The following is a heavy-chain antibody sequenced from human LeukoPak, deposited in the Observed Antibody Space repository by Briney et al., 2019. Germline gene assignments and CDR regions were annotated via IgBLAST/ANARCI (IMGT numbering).Heavy chain of an antibody. CDR1: GFTFSSYA. CDR2: ISYDGSNK. J-gene: IGHJ6*02. Sequence: GGSLRLSCAASGFTFSSYAMHWVRQAPGKGLEWVAVISYDGSNKYYADSVKGRFTISRDNSKNTLYLQMNSLRAEDTAVYYCARGRDTTDYYYGMDVWGQGTTVTVSS. V-gene: IGHV3-30-3*01. D-gene: IGHD4-17*01. CDR3: ARGRDTTDYYYGMDV.